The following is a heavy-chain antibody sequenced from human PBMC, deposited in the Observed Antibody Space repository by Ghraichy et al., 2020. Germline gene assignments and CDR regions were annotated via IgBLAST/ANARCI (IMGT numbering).Heavy chain of an antibody. D-gene: IGHD2-21*02. Sequence: GESLNISCAASGFTFSSYSMIWVRQAPGKGLEWVSYISSSSSTIYYADSVKGRFTISRDNAKNSLYLQMNSLRDEDTAVYYCARIAYCGGDCYSGDYGMDVWGQGTTVTVSS. V-gene: IGHV3-48*02. CDR2: ISSSSSTI. J-gene: IGHJ6*02. CDR3: ARIAYCGGDCYSGDYGMDV. CDR1: GFTFSSYS.